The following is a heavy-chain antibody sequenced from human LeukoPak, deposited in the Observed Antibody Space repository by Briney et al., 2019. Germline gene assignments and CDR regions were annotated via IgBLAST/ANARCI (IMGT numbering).Heavy chain of an antibody. D-gene: IGHD4-11*01. Sequence: SETLSLTCTVSGVSISNYYWSWIRQPPGKGLEWIGYIYYTGITNYNPSLKSRVTISVDTSKNQFSLKLNSVTAADTAVYYCARDYSTSYYYYGMDLWGQGTTVTVSS. CDR3: ARDYSTSYYYYGMDL. V-gene: IGHV4-59*01. J-gene: IGHJ6*02. CDR1: GVSISNYY. CDR2: IYYTGIT.